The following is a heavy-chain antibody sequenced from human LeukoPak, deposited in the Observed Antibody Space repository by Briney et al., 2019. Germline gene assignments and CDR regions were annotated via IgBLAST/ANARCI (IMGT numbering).Heavy chain of an antibody. V-gene: IGHV3-23*01. Sequence: PGGSLRLSCAASGFTFSSYVMSWVRQAPGKGLGWVSAVSGSGGSTYYADSVKGRFTMSRDNSKNTLYLQMNSLRAEDTAVYYCAKGGWLGYCSSTSCYWGFDYWGQGTLVTVSS. CDR3: AKGGWLGYCSSTSCYWGFDY. CDR2: VSGSGGST. J-gene: IGHJ4*02. CDR1: GFTFSSYV. D-gene: IGHD2-2*01.